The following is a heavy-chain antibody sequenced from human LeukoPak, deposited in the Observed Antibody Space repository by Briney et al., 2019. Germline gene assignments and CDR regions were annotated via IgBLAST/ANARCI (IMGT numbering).Heavy chain of an antibody. CDR1: GLTFSTYE. Sequence: PGGSLTLSCTASGLTFSTYEMNWLRQAPGKGLEWVTFISYTGNTIYYADSVKGRFTISRDNAKNPLYLQINSLKVEDTAVYYCAILPHNPYYPPPQSWGQGTLVTVSS. CDR2: ISYTGNTI. CDR3: AILPHNPYYPPPQS. J-gene: IGHJ5*02. D-gene: IGHD1-14*01. V-gene: IGHV3-48*03.